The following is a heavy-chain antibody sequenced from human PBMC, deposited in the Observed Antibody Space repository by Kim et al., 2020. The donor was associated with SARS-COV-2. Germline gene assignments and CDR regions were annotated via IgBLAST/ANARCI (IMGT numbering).Heavy chain of an antibody. Sequence: NYNPSLQGRVTISMDTSKNQFSLKLISVTAADTALYYCARDPFRSSFELWGQGTLVTVSS. J-gene: IGHJ4*02. V-gene: IGHV4-4*07. CDR3: ARDPFRSSFEL. D-gene: IGHD6-6*01.